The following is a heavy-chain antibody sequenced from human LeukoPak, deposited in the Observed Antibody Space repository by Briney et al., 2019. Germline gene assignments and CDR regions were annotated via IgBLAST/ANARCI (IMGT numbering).Heavy chain of an antibody. CDR2: INPNSGGT. Sequence: ASVKVSCKASGYTFTGYYMHWVRQAPGQGLEWMGWINPNSGGTNYAQKFQGRVAMTRDTSISTAYMELSRLRSDDTAVYYCARDLGSGSYQIDYWGQGTLVTVSS. CDR1: GYTFTGYY. CDR3: ARDLGSGSYQIDY. D-gene: IGHD1-26*01. V-gene: IGHV1-2*02. J-gene: IGHJ4*02.